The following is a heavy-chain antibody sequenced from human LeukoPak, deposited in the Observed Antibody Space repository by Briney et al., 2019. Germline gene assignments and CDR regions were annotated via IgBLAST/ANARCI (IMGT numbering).Heavy chain of an antibody. Sequence: GGSLRLSCAASGFTFSSYAMSWVRQAPGKGLEWISAISGSGDSTYYGDSVKGRFTISRDNFKNTLYLQMNSLRAEDTAVYYCAKTRPLDSSSWSHGDYWGQGTLVTVSS. D-gene: IGHD6-13*01. CDR1: GFTFSSYA. V-gene: IGHV3-23*01. J-gene: IGHJ4*02. CDR2: ISGSGDST. CDR3: AKTRPLDSSSWSHGDY.